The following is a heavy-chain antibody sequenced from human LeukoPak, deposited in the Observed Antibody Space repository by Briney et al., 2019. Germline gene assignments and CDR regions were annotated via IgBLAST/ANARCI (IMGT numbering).Heavy chain of an antibody. D-gene: IGHD3-10*01. J-gene: IGHJ3*02. V-gene: IGHV3-13*01. Sequence: GGSLRLSCAASGFTFSSYDMHWVRQVIGKRPEWVSAITAPGDTYYAGSVKGRFTISRENAKNSLYLQMNSLRAGDTAVYYCARAAHFYYTSSDVFDIWGPGTMVTVSS. CDR2: ITAPGDT. CDR3: ARAAHFYYTSSDVFDI. CDR1: GFTFSSYD.